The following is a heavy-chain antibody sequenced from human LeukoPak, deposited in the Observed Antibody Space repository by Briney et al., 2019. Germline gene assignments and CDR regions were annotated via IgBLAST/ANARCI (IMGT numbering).Heavy chain of an antibody. J-gene: IGHJ4*02. D-gene: IGHD6-19*01. CDR3: ARMGGYSSGWYY. CDR1: AYSFTNYG. V-gene: IGHV1-18*01. CDR2: ISSYNGNT. Sequence: GASVKVSCKASAYSFTNYGISWVRQAPGQGLEWMGWISSYNGNTDYAQKFQGRVTMTTDTSTSTAYMELSSLRSEDTAVYYCARMGGYSSGWYYWGQGTLVTVSS.